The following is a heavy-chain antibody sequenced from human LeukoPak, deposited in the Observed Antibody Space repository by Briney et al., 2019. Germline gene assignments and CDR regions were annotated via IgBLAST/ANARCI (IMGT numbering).Heavy chain of an antibody. V-gene: IGHV3-49*04. CDR1: GFTFGDYA. D-gene: IGHD3-22*01. J-gene: IGHJ4*02. CDR2: IRSEPYGGTT. CDR3: TRETPGGDYYDSSGYGTSY. Sequence: PGGSLRLSCTASGFTFGDYAMSWVRQAPGKGLEWVGFIRSEPYGGTTEYAASVEGRFTISRDDSKSIAYLQMTSLKTEDTAVYYCTRETPGGDYYDSSGYGTSYWGQGTLVTVSS.